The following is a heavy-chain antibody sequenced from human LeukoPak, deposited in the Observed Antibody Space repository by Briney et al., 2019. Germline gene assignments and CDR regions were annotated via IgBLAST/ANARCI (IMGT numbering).Heavy chain of an antibody. Sequence: GGSLRLSCVASRFTFTSYVMAWVRQAPGKGLECVSAISGSGHKSYYADSVEGRFTVSRDNSRNTLFMQMNSLRAEDTAVYYCARVSGTIQIWPQPFGDGIAVWGQGTTVTVSS. J-gene: IGHJ6*02. CDR2: ISGSGHKS. CDR3: ARVSGTIQIWPQPFGDGIAV. V-gene: IGHV3-23*01. CDR1: RFTFTSYV. D-gene: IGHD5-18*01.